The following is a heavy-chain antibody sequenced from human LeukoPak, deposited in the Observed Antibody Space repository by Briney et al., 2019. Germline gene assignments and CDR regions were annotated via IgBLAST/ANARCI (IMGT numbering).Heavy chain of an antibody. D-gene: IGHD3-10*01. CDR2: IYYSGST. V-gene: IGHV4-39*01. CDR1: GGSISSSSYY. J-gene: IGHJ6*02. CDR3: AGGMVRGVLKDYYYGMDV. Sequence: PSETLSLTCTVSGGSISSSSYYWGWIRQPPGKGLEWIGSIYYSGSTYYNPSLKSRVTISVDTSKNQFSLKLSSVTAADTAAYYCAGGMVRGVLKDYYYGMDVWGQGTTVTVSS.